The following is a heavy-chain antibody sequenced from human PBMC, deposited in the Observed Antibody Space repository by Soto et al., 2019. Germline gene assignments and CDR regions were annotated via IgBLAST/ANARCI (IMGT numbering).Heavy chain of an antibody. Sequence: GGSLRLSCAASGFSFSNYAMHWVRQAPGKGLEWLAIISYDGDNEYYADSVRGRFTISRDNAKNSLYLQMNSLRAEDTAVYYCARGKDIVVVPGTYYFDYWGQGTLVTVSS. D-gene: IGHD2-2*01. V-gene: IGHV3-30*03. CDR2: ISYDGDNE. CDR3: ARGKDIVVVPGTYYFDY. CDR1: GFSFSNYA. J-gene: IGHJ4*02.